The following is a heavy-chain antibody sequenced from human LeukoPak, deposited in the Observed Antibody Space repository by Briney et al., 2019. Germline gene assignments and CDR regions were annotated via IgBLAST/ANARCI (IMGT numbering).Heavy chain of an antibody. J-gene: IGHJ4*02. CDR2: INHSGST. Sequence: SETLSLTCAVYGGSFSGYYWSWIRQPPGKGLEWSGEINHSGSTNYNPSLKSRVTISVDTSKNQFSLKLSSVTAADTAVYYCARGDSYTYYYGSGSRKYFDYWGQGTLVTVSS. D-gene: IGHD3-10*01. CDR1: GGSFSGYY. CDR3: ARGDSYTYYYGSGSRKYFDY. V-gene: IGHV4-34*01.